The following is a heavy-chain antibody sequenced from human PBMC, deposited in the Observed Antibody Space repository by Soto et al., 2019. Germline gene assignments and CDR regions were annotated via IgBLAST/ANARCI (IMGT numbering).Heavy chain of an antibody. D-gene: IGHD3-22*01. CDR2: INAGNGNT. J-gene: IGHJ4*02. CDR1: GYTFTSYA. CDR3: AGSSGYYYVDY. Sequence: QVQLVQSGAEVKKPGASVKVSCKASGYTFTSYAMHWVRQAPGQRLEWMGWINAGNGNTKYSQKCQGRVTTTRDTSASTAYVELSSLRSEDTAGYYCAGSSGYYYVDYWGQGTLVTVSS. V-gene: IGHV1-3*01.